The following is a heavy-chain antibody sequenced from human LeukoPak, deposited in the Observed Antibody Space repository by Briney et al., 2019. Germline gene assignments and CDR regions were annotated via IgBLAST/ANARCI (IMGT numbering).Heavy chain of an antibody. CDR2: INPNSGGT. V-gene: IGHV1-2*02. J-gene: IGHJ4*02. Sequence: ASVKVSFTSSAYTFTFYYMHWVRQAPGQGLGWMGWINPNSGGTNYAQKFQGRVTMTRDTSISTAYMELSRLRSDDTAVYYCARDRELGPADYWGQGTLVTVSS. CDR3: ARDRELGPADY. CDR1: AYTFTFYY. D-gene: IGHD7-27*01.